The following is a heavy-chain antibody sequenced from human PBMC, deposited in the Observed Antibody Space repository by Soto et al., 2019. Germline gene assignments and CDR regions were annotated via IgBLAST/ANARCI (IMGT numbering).Heavy chain of an antibody. D-gene: IGHD2-15*01. Sequence: PSETLSLTCAVSGGSISSGGYFWSWIRQPPGKGLEWIGYIYHSGSTYYNPSLKSRVTISVDRSKNQFSLKLSSVTAADTAVYYGARGPPAPWVQGTLVTVSS. CDR1: GGSISSGGYF. V-gene: IGHV4-30-2*01. J-gene: IGHJ5*02. CDR3: ARGPPAP. CDR2: IYHSGST.